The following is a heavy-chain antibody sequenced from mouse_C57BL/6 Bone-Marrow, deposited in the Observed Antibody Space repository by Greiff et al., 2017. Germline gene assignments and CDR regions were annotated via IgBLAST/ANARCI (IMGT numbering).Heavy chain of an antibody. Sequence: EVQLQQSGPVLVKPGASVKMSCKASGYTFTDYYMNWVKQSHGKSLEWIGVINPSNGGTSYNQKFKGKATLTVDKSSSTAYMELNSLTSEDSAVYYCARCAKIYYGSYWYFDVWGTGTTVTVSS. CDR2: INPSNGGT. CDR1: GYTFTDYY. J-gene: IGHJ1*03. D-gene: IGHD1-1*01. CDR3: ARCAKIYYGSYWYFDV. V-gene: IGHV1-19*01.